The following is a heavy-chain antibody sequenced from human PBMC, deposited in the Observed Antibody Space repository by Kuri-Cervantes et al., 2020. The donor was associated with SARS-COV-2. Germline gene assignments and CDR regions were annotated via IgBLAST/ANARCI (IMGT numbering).Heavy chain of an antibody. Sequence: GASLNTSYAASEFTVSSNYLSWVRQAPGKVLEWVSVIYSGGSTYYADSVQGRFTISRDNSKNILYLQMNSLRVEDTAVYYCAREDRYGGNLNWVDPWGQGTLVTVSS. CDR3: AREDRYGGNLNWVDP. J-gene: IGHJ5*02. CDR2: IYSGGST. CDR1: EFTVSSNY. D-gene: IGHD1-26*01. V-gene: IGHV3-53*01.